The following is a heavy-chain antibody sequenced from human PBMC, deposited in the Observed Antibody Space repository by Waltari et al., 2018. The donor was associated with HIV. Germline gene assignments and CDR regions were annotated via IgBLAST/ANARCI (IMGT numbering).Heavy chain of an antibody. Sequence: EVPLVESGGGLVQPGGSLRLYCAASGFNFSSYWLHWVRQVPGKGLVWVSRINSDGSSTTYADSVKGRFTISRDNAKSTLYLQMNSLRDEDTAVYYCARTFTVATISPLLHWGQGTLVTVSS. J-gene: IGHJ4*02. V-gene: IGHV3-74*01. D-gene: IGHD5-12*01. CDR2: INSDGSST. CDR3: ARTFTVATISPLLH. CDR1: GFNFSSYW.